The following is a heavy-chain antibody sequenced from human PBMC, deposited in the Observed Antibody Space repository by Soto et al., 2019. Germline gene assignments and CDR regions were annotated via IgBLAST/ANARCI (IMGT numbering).Heavy chain of an antibody. CDR2: IRSKAYGGTT. V-gene: IGHV3-49*05. CDR3: TRASDPGRRITMIVVVIPPDY. D-gene: IGHD3-22*01. CDR1: GFTFGDYA. Sequence: EVQLVESGGGLVKPGRSLRLSCTASGFTFGDYAMSWFRQAPGKGLEWVGFIRSKAYGGTTEYAASMKGRFTISRDDSKSIAYLQMNSLKTEDTAVYYCTRASDPGRRITMIVVVIPPDYWGQGTLVTVSS. J-gene: IGHJ4*02.